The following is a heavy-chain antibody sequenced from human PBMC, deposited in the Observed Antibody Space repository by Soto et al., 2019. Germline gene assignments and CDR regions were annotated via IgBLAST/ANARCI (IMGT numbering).Heavy chain of an antibody. CDR2: INPNSGGT. D-gene: IGHD2-8*02. CDR3: ARGKYGTAEYGMHV. V-gene: IGHV1-2*04. J-gene: IGHJ6*02. Sequence: GASVKVSCKASGYTFTGYYMHWVRQAPGQGLEWMGWINPNSGGTNYAQKFQGWVTMTRDTSISTAYMELSRLRSDDTAVYYCARGKYGTAEYGMHVWGQGTTVTVSS. CDR1: GYTFTGYY.